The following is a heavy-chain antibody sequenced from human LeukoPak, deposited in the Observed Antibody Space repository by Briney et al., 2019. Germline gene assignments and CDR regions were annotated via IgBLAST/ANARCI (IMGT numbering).Heavy chain of an antibody. CDR2: IYTSGST. V-gene: IGHV4-4*07. D-gene: IGHD6-19*01. CDR1: GGSISSYY. CDR3: ARSGYSSGWQIDY. Sequence: PSETLSLTCTVSGGSISSYYWRWIRQPAGKGLEWIGRIYTSGSTNYNPSLKSRVTMSVDTSKNQFSLKLSSVTAADTAVYYCARSGYSSGWQIDYWGQGTLVTVSS. J-gene: IGHJ4*02.